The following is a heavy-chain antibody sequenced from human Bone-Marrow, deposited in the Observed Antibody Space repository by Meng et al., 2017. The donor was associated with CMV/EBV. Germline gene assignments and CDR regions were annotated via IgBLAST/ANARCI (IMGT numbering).Heavy chain of an antibody. CDR3: ARADDSSGYYGY. V-gene: IGHV1-2*02. J-gene: IGHJ4*02. CDR1: GYTFTGYY. CDR2: INPNSGGT. Sequence: ASVKVSCKASGYTFTGYYMHWVRQAPGQGLEWMGWINPNSGGTNYAQKFQGRVTMTRDTSISTAYMELSRLRSDDTAVYYCARADDSSGYYGYWGQGTLVTASS. D-gene: IGHD3-22*01.